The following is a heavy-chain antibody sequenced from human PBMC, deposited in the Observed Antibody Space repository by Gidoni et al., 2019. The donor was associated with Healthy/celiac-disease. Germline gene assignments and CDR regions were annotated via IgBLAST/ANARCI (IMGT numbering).Heavy chain of an antibody. V-gene: IGHV4-4*07. D-gene: IGHD1-1*01. CDR2: IYTSGST. CDR1: GGSISSYY. CDR3: AREGWNDRNYYFDY. J-gene: IGHJ4*02. Sequence: QVQLQESGPGLVKPSETLSLPCTVSGGSISSYYWSWIRQPAGKGLEWIGRIYTSGSTNYNPSLKSRVTMSVDTSKNQFSLKLSSVTAADTAVYYCAREGWNDRNYYFDYWGQGTLVTVSS.